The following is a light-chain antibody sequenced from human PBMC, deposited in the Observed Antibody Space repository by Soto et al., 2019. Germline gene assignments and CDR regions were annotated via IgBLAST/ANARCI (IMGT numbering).Light chain of an antibody. V-gene: IGLV2-14*03. CDR1: SSDIGAYDY. Sequence: QSALTQPASVSGSPGQSITISCSGTSSDIGAYDYVCWYQQHPGKAPKLMIYDVRVRPSGVSVRFSGSKSGDTASLTISGIQAEDEAHYYCSSYSGSSTLLFGGGTKLTVL. CDR2: DVR. J-gene: IGLJ2*01. CDR3: SSYSGSSTLL.